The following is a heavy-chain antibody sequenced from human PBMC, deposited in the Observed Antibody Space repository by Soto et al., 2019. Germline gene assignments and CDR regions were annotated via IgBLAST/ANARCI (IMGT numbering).Heavy chain of an antibody. J-gene: IGHJ4*02. V-gene: IGHV3-23*01. CDR2: ISGSGGST. CDR3: AKTPGGDYIWGSYRYPFDY. CDR1: GFTFSSYA. D-gene: IGHD3-16*02. Sequence: GGSLRLSCAASGFTFSSYAMSWVRQAPGKGLEWVSAISGSGGSTYYADSVKGRFTISRDNSKNTLYLQMNSLRAEDTAVYYCAKTPGGDYIWGSYRYPFDYWGQGTLVTVSS.